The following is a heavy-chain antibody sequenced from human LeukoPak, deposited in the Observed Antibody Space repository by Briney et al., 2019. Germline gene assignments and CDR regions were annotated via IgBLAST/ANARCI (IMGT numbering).Heavy chain of an antibody. Sequence: SETLSLTCTVSGGSIIGYYWTWIRQPPAKGLEWIGYIYYSGSNNYNPSLKSQVTISVDTSKNQFSLKLSSVTAADTAVYYCARSAGDWFDPWGQGTLVTVSS. CDR1: GGSIIGYY. V-gene: IGHV4-59*01. D-gene: IGHD3-10*01. CDR2: IYYSGSN. CDR3: ARSAGDWFDP. J-gene: IGHJ5*02.